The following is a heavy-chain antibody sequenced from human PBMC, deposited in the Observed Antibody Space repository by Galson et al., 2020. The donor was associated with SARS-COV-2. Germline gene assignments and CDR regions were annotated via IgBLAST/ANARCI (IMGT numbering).Heavy chain of an antibody. J-gene: IGHJ3*02. CDR3: ARDNRRVYDSSGADAFDI. D-gene: IGHD3-22*01. CDR1: GFTFSSNS. CDR2: ISSSSTYI. V-gene: IGHV3-21*01. Sequence: GGSLRLSCAASGFTFSSNSMNWVRQVPGKGLEGVSFISSSSTYIYYADSVRGRFTISRDNAKNSLYLQMNSLRAEDTAVYYCARDNRRVYDSSGADAFDIWGQGTMVIVSS.